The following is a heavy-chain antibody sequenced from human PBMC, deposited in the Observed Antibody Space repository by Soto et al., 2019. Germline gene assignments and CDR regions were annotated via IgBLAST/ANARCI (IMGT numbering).Heavy chain of an antibody. CDR3: ARGWGYFDSSGFPYLYAMDV. J-gene: IGHJ6*02. D-gene: IGHD3-22*01. CDR1: GFTFSPYW. CDR2: IKEDGSEK. V-gene: IGHV3-7*01. Sequence: LRLSCAASGFTFSPYWMSWVRQAPGKGLEWVANIKEDGSEKYYVDSVEGRFTISRDNAKNSLYLQMTSLRAEDTALYYCARGWGYFDSSGFPYLYAMDVWGQGTTVTVSS.